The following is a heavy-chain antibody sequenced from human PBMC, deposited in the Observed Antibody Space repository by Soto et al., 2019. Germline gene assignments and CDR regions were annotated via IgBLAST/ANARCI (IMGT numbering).Heavy chain of an antibody. CDR3: ARDSISFGPGVNDY. V-gene: IGHV3-53*01. CDR2: IYADGTT. CDR1: GFSVSSSY. J-gene: IGHJ4*02. Sequence: EVQLVESGGGLIQPGGSLRLSCAASGFSVSSSYLSWVRQAPGKGLEWVSIIYADGTTYYADAVKGRFTISRNDSKYPLYLQMNSLTVEATAVYYCARDSISFGPGVNDYWGQGALVSVS. D-gene: IGHD5-18*01.